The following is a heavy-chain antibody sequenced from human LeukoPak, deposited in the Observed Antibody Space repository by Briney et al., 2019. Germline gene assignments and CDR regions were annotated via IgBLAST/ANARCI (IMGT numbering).Heavy chain of an antibody. J-gene: IGHJ4*02. CDR1: GFTFRSHG. D-gene: IGHD6-13*01. Sequence: GSLRLSCAASGFTFRSHGMHWVRQAPGPGLERVAVIWYDGSNKYYADSAKGRFTISRDNSKNTLYLQMNSLRAEDTAVYYCARDRRAAYLDYWGQGTLVTVSS. V-gene: IGHV3-33*01. CDR2: IWYDGSNK. CDR3: ARDRRAAYLDY.